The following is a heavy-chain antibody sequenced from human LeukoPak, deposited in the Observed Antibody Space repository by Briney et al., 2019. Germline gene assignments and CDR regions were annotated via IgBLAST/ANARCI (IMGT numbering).Heavy chain of an antibody. CDR1: GYTFTGYY. J-gene: IGHJ4*02. Sequence: ASVNVSCKASGYTFTGYYMHWVRPAPGQGLEWMGWINPNSGGTNYAQKFQGRVTMTRDTSISTAYMEMSRPRSDDTAVYYCARDGYDSSGHRYYFDYWGQGTLVTVSS. CDR3: ARDGYDSSGHRYYFDY. CDR2: INPNSGGT. D-gene: IGHD3-22*01. V-gene: IGHV1-2*02.